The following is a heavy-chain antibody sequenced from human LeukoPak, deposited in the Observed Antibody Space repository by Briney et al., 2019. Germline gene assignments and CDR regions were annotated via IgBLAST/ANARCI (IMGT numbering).Heavy chain of an antibody. Sequence: SETLSLTCTVSGGAINNYYWSWIRQSAGKGLEWIGRVYSSGTTNYNPSLTSRVNISIDKSKKQFSLNLKSVTAADTAVYYCARYSGSESGFDYWGQGTLVSVYS. CDR1: GGAINNYY. CDR2: VYSSGTT. J-gene: IGHJ4*02. D-gene: IGHD1-26*01. CDR3: ARYSGSESGFDY. V-gene: IGHV4-4*07.